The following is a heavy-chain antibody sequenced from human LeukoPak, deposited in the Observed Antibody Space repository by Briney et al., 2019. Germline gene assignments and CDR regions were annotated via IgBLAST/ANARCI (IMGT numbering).Heavy chain of an antibody. Sequence: GGSLRLSCAASGFTFSSYAMHWVCQAPGKGLEWVSVISYNGYSKYYADSVKGRFTISRDNSKNILYMQINSLRPEDTAVYYCARGFPYDDPTEGYYYLMDVWGQGTTVTVSS. CDR2: ISYNGYSK. V-gene: IGHV3-30-3*01. CDR3: ARGFPYDDPTEGYYYLMDV. D-gene: IGHD4-17*01. J-gene: IGHJ6*02. CDR1: GFTFSSYA.